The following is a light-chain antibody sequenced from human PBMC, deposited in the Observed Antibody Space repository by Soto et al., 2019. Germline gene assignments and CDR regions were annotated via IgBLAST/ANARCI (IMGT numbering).Light chain of an antibody. V-gene: IGKV1D-12*01. Sequence: DIQMTQSPSSVSASVGDRVTITCRASQGIRSWLAWYQQKTGQDPKILIYDASILESGVPSRFSGSGSGTDFTITISSLQAEDFATYYCQQANSFPITFGQGTRLEIK. CDR2: DAS. CDR1: QGIRSW. J-gene: IGKJ5*01. CDR3: QQANSFPIT.